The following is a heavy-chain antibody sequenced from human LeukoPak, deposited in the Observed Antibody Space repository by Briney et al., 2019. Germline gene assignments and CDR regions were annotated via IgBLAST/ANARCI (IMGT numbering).Heavy chain of an antibody. CDR1: GFTFSSYW. Sequence: PGGSLRLSCAASGFTFSSYWMSWVRQAPGKGLEWVANINQAGSERYYVDSVKGRFTISRDNAKNSLYLQMNSLRAEDTAVYYCARAHSSGWYEDYWGQGTLVTVSS. V-gene: IGHV3-7*01. J-gene: IGHJ4*02. CDR3: ARAHSSGWYEDY. D-gene: IGHD6-19*01. CDR2: INQAGSER.